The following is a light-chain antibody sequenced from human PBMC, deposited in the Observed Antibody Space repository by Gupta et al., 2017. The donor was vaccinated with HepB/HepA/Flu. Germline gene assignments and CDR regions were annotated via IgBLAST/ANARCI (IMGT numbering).Light chain of an antibody. CDR1: TGAVTTGHS. Sequence: AVVTPVPSLTVSPGGTVTLTCGSSTGAVTTGHSPYWLQQKPGQAPRTLIYETTNKRSWTPARFSGSLRGGKAALTLSGAQTEDEDDYYCWVSDGGPRVFGGGTKLTVL. CDR3: WVSDGGPRV. CDR2: ETT. J-gene: IGLJ3*02. V-gene: IGLV7-46*01.